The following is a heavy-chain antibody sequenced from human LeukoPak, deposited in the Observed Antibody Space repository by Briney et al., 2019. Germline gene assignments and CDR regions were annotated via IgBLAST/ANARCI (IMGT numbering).Heavy chain of an antibody. Sequence: WASVKVSCKASGGTFSSYAISWVRQAPGQGLEWMGRIIPILGIANYAQKFQGRVTITTDESTSTAYMELSSLRSEDTAVYYCARDYYGRVHMDYYYMDVWGKGTTVTVSS. J-gene: IGHJ6*03. V-gene: IGHV1-69*04. D-gene: IGHD4-17*01. CDR3: ARDYYGRVHMDYYYMDV. CDR2: IIPILGIA. CDR1: GGTFSSYA.